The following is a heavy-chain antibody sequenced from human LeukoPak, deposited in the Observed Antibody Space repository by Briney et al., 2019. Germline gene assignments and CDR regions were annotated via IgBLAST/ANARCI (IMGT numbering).Heavy chain of an antibody. D-gene: IGHD5-12*01. CDR2: ISYDGRQN. CDR1: GFTFSTYA. J-gene: IGHJ5*02. Sequence: GGSLRLSCAASGFTFSTYAMNWVRQAPGKGLEWVAVISYDGRQNYYADSVKGRFTISRDNSKNTLYLQMNSLRAEDTAVYFCARESRVRRSGYDLWGQGTLVTVSS. CDR3: ARESRVRRSGYDL. V-gene: IGHV3-30*04.